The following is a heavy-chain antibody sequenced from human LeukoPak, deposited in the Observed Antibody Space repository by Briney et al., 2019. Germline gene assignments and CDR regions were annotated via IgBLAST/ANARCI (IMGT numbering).Heavy chain of an antibody. D-gene: IGHD5-18*01. Sequence: GGSLRLSCAASGLTFSSHWMHWVRQAPGKGLVWVSRITNDGSSTTYADSVKGRFTISRDNAKNMLYLQVNSLRAEDTAVYYCARGSRGYSYGWGQGTLVTVSS. J-gene: IGHJ4*02. CDR2: ITNDGSST. V-gene: IGHV3-74*01. CDR3: ARGSRGYSYG. CDR1: GLTFSSHW.